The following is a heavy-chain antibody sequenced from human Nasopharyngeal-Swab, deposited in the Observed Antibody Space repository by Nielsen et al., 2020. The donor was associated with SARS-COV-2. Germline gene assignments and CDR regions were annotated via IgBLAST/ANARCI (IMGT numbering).Heavy chain of an antibody. CDR3: ARAGAAVAAYFDY. J-gene: IGHJ4*02. Sequence: GESLKISCAASGFTFSSYSMNWVRQAPGKGLEWVSSISSSSSYIYYADSVKGRFTISRDNAKNSLYLQMNSLRAEDTAVYYCARAGAAVAAYFDYWGQGTLVTVSS. CDR1: GFTFSSYS. CDR2: ISSSSSYI. D-gene: IGHD6-19*01. V-gene: IGHV3-21*01.